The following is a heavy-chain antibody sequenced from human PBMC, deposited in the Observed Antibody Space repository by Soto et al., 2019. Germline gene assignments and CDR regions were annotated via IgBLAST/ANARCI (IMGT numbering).Heavy chain of an antibody. CDR1: GFTFSSYS. J-gene: IGHJ4*02. D-gene: IGHD6-13*01. Sequence: EVQLVESGGGLVQPGGSLRLSCAASGFTFSSYSMNWVRQAPGKGLEWVSYISSSSSTIYYADSVKGRFTSSRDNAKNSLYLQMNSRRAEEAAVYYCARDYSSDGPFDYWGQGTLVTVSS. CDR3: ARDYSSDGPFDY. V-gene: IGHV3-48*01. CDR2: ISSSSSTI.